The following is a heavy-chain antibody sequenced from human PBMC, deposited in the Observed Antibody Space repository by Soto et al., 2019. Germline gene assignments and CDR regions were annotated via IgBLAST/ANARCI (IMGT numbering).Heavy chain of an antibody. CDR3: AREPPTAKPEGVDF. D-gene: IGHD1-1*01. V-gene: IGHV1-2*02. CDR2: INPDSGGT. Sequence: CASVKVSCKASGYIFSDYYIHWVRQAPGQGLEWMGWINPDSGGTKYAPKFQGGVTMTRDTSITTAYMELSRLRSGDTAVYYCAREPPTAKPEGVDFWGQEPWSPSPQ. J-gene: IGHJ4*01. CDR1: GYIFSDYY.